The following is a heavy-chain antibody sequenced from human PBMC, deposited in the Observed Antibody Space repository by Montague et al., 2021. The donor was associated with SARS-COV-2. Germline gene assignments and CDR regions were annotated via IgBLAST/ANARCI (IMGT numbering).Heavy chain of an antibody. D-gene: IGHD3-3*01. CDR3: ARYEAEADAFDI. CDR2: IYYSGTT. CDR1: GASISSHY. V-gene: IGHV4-59*11. Sequence: SETLSLTCSVSGASISSHYWSWIRQSPGKGLEWIGYIYYSGTTIYNPSLESRVTISVDTSSNVFSLKLRSVTAADTAIYYCARYEAEADAFDIWGQGTVVTVS. J-gene: IGHJ3*02.